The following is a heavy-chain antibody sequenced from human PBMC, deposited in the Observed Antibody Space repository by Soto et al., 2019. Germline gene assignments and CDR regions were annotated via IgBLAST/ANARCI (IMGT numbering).Heavy chain of an antibody. J-gene: IGHJ6*03. CDR3: AKTSKQQLVRIYYYMDV. D-gene: IGHD6-13*01. Sequence: PGGSLRLSCAASGFTFSSYAMSWVRQAPGKGLEWVSAISGSGGSTYYADSVKGRFTISRDNSKNTLYLQMNSLRAEDTAVYYCAKTSKQQLVRIYYYMDVWGQGTLVTVSS. CDR1: GFTFSSYA. CDR2: ISGSGGST. V-gene: IGHV3-23*01.